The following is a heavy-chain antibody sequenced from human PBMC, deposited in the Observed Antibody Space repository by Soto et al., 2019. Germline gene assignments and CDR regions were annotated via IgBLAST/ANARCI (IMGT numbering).Heavy chain of an antibody. CDR1: GCTFSSYA. J-gene: IGHJ4*02. CDR2: IIPIFGTA. V-gene: IGHV1-69*13. Sequence: RASVKVSCKASGCTFSSYAISWVRQAPGQGLEWMGGIIPIFGTANYAQKFQGRVTITADESTSTAYMELSSLRSEDTAVYYCARELVGATSRWLSYWGQGTLVTVSS. D-gene: IGHD1-26*01. CDR3: ARELVGATSRWLSY.